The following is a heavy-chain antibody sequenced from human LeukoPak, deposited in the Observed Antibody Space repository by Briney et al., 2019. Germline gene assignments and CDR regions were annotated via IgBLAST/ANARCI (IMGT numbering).Heavy chain of an antibody. V-gene: IGHV3-7*01. CDR3: AKTPGRNCGGDCYSGWFDP. CDR2: IKQDGSEK. J-gene: IGHJ5*02. D-gene: IGHD2-21*02. Sequence: GGSLRLSCAASGFTFSSYWMSWVRQAPGKGLEWVANIKQDGSEKYYVDSVKGRFTISRDNAKNSLYLQMNSLRAEDTAVYYCAKTPGRNCGGDCYSGWFDPWGQGTLVTVSS. CDR1: GFTFSSYW.